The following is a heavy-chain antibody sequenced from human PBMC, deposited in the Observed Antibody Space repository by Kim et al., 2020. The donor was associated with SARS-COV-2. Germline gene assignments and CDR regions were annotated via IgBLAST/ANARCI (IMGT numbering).Heavy chain of an antibody. V-gene: IGHV3-30*04. CDR2: ISYDGSNK. Sequence: GGSLRLSCAASGFTFSSYAMHWVRQAPGKGLEWVAVISYDGSNKYYADSVKGRFTISRDNSKNTLYLQMNSLRAEDTAVYYCARVFISSGYEDYYYGMDVWGQGTTVTVSS. D-gene: IGHD5-12*01. CDR1: GFTFSSYA. J-gene: IGHJ6*02. CDR3: ARVFISSGYEDYYYGMDV.